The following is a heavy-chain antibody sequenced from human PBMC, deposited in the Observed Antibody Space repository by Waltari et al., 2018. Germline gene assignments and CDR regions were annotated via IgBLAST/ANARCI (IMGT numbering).Heavy chain of an antibody. CDR1: GHSITSNYY. Sequence: QVQLQESGPGLVKPSETLSLTCSVSGHSITSNYYWTWIRQSPGKGLEWIGSINHSGTTYYNPALKSGLTIAGDTSKNQFSLRLNSVTAADTAMYYCAREIVPGYFEYWGQGTLVTVSS. CDR3: AREIVPGYFEY. D-gene: IGHD6-6*01. CDR2: INHSGTT. V-gene: IGHV4-38-2*02. J-gene: IGHJ4*02.